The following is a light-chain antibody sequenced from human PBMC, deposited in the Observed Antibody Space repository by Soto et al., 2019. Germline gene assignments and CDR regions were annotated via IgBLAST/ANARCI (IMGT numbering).Light chain of an antibody. J-gene: IGKJ1*01. CDR1: QSISSY. Sequence: DIQMTQSPSSLSASVVDRVTITCRASQSISSYLNWYQQKPGKAPKLLIYAASSLQSGVPSRFSGSGSGTKFTLTIASLQPDDFATYYCQQYETFSGTFGPGTKVDIK. CDR2: AAS. CDR3: QQYETFSGT. V-gene: IGKV1-39*01.